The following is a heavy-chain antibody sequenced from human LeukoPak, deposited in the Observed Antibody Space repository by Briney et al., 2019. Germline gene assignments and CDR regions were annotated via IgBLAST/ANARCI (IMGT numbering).Heavy chain of an antibody. CDR1: GLSFSSYG. V-gene: IGHV3-30*18. D-gene: IGHD6-13*01. CDR3: AKDGPYTSSFDY. CDR2: ISPDGDNE. Sequence: GVSLRLSCAAFGLSFSSYGMHWVRQGPGRGPEWVAAISPDGDNEYYAASVKGRITISRDNSKNTLDLQMNSLTTDDTAVYYCAKDGPYTSSFDYWGQGTLVTVSS. J-gene: IGHJ4*02.